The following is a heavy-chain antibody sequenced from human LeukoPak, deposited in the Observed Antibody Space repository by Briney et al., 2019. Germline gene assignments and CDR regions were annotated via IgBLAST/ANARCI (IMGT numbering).Heavy chain of an antibody. D-gene: IGHD4-17*01. Sequence: PGGSLRLSCAASGFTVSSSYMYWVRQAPGRGLEWVAVISLNGGDTNYAGSVKGRFTISRDNSKNTLYLQMNSLRAEDTAVYYCARDPTTRSNRAQFYSDYWGQGTLVIVSS. CDR2: ISLNGGDT. CDR3: ARDPTTRSNRAQFYSDY. J-gene: IGHJ4*02. CDR1: GFTVSSSY. V-gene: IGHV3-30*03.